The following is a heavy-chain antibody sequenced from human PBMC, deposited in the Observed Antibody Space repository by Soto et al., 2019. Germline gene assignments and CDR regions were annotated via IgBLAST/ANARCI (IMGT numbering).Heavy chain of an antibody. Sequence: EVQLVESGGGLVQPGGSLKLSCAASGFTFSGSAMHWVRQTSGKGLEWVGHVRSKANNYATSYSASVEGRFTISRDDSKDKAYLQMTNLKAEDTAIYYCTRQWRTSVHGTDYNYGMDVWGQGTTVTVSS. D-gene: IGHD6-19*01. V-gene: IGHV3-73*02. J-gene: IGHJ6*02. CDR2: VRSKANNYAT. CDR3: TRQWRTSVHGTDYNYGMDV. CDR1: GFTFSGSA.